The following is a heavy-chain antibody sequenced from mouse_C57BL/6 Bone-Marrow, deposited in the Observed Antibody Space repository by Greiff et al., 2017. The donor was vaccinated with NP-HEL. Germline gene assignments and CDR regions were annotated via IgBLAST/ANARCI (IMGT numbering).Heavy chain of an antibody. V-gene: IGHV5-4*01. CDR3: ARVYGSLFDY. D-gene: IGHD1-1*01. CDR2: ISDGGSYT. J-gene: IGHJ2*01. Sequence: EVQGVESGGGLVKPGGSLKLSCAASGFTFSSYAMSWVRQTPEKRLEWVATISDGGSYTYYPDNVKGRFTISRDNAKNNLYLQMSHLKSEDTAMYYCARVYGSLFDYWGQGTTLTVSS. CDR1: GFTFSSYA.